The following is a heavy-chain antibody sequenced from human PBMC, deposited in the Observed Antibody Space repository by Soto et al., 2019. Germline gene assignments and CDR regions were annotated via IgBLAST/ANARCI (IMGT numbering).Heavy chain of an antibody. CDR1: GFTFSSYA. D-gene: IGHD1-26*01. CDR3: YKDGQWDSDYYYYMDV. CDR2: ISGSGGST. V-gene: IGHV3-23*01. Sequence: GGSLRLSCAAYGFTFSSYAMSWVRQAPGKGLEWVSAISGSGGSTYYADSVKGRFTTSRDNSKNTLYLQMNSLRAEDTVVYYCYKDGQWDSDYYYYMDVWGKGTTVTVSS. J-gene: IGHJ6*03.